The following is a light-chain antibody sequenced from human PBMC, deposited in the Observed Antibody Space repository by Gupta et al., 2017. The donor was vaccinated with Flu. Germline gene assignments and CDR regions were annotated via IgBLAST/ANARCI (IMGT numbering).Light chain of an antibody. CDR1: QNVNSNY. V-gene: IGKV3-20*01. CDR3: QHFGSSPRWA. CDR2: GAS. J-gene: IGKJ1*01. Sequence: EIVLTQSPGTLSLSLGERATLSCRASQNVNSNYLAWYQQKPGQAPRLLIYGASSRDTGIPDRFSGSGSGTDFTLAISGREPEDFAVYYCQHFGSSPRWAFGQGTKVEVK.